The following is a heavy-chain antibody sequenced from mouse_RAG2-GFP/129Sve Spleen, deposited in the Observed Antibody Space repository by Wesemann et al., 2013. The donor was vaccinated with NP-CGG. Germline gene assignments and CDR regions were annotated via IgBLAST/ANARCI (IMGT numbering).Heavy chain of an antibody. D-gene: IGHD3-3*01. CDR2: IYPGDGDT. CDR3: ARGGAGVFDY. V-gene: IGHV1-80*01. Sequence: AELVRPGSSVKISCKASGYAFSSYWMNWVKQRPGQGLEWIGQIYPGDGDTNYNGKFKGKATLTADKSSSTAYMQLSSLTSEDSAVYFCARGGAGVFDYWGQGTTLTVSS. CDR1: GYAFSSYW. J-gene: IGHJ2*01.